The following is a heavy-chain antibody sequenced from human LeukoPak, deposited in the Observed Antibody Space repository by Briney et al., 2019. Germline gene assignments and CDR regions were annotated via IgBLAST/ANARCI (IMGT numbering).Heavy chain of an antibody. V-gene: IGHV3-23*01. D-gene: IGHD4-17*01. Sequence: GGSLRLSCAASGFTFSTYAMSWVRQAPGKGLEWVSAISGSGGSTYYADSVKGRFTISRDNSKNTLYVQMNSLRAEDTALYHCAKDRGGDYIHYFDYWGQGTRVTVSS. J-gene: IGHJ4*02. CDR2: ISGSGGST. CDR3: AKDRGGDYIHYFDY. CDR1: GFTFSTYA.